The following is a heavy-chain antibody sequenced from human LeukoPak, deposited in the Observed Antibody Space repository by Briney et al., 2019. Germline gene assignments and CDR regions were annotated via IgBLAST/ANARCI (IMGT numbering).Heavy chain of an antibody. Sequence: QLGGSLRLSCEASGFPFSSYVMRWVRQAPGKGLEWIAYINHNAEMIFYPDFVKGRFTISRDNAKSSLYLQMNALRDEDTAIYYCARDHDWAFDLWGQGTLVTVSS. D-gene: IGHD3-9*01. CDR1: GFPFSSYV. J-gene: IGHJ4*02. V-gene: IGHV3-48*02. CDR2: INHNAEMI. CDR3: ARDHDWAFDL.